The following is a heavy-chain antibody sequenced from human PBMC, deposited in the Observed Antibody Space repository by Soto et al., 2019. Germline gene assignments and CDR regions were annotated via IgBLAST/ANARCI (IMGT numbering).Heavy chain of an antibody. J-gene: IGHJ3*02. CDR1: GYSFTSYW. CDR2: IYPGDSDT. Sequence: GESLKISCKGSGYSFTSYWIGWVRQMPGKGVEWMGIIYPGDSDTRYSPSFQGQVTISADKSISTAYLQWSSLKASDTAMYYCARIADSVVVPAAMIDAFDIWGQGTMVTVSS. D-gene: IGHD2-2*01. V-gene: IGHV5-51*01. CDR3: ARIADSVVVPAAMIDAFDI.